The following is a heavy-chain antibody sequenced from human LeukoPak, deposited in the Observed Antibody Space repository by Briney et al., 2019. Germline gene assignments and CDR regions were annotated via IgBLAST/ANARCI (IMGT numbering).Heavy chain of an antibody. Sequence: SVKVSCKASGGTFSSYAISWVRQAPGQGLEWMGGIIPIFGTANYAQKFQGRVTITADKSTSTAYMELSSLRSEDTAVYYCASGTVATFKGYYYYMDVWGKGTTVTVSS. J-gene: IGHJ6*03. V-gene: IGHV1-69*06. CDR1: GGTFSSYA. CDR3: ASGTVATFKGYYYYMDV. CDR2: IIPIFGTA. D-gene: IGHD5-12*01.